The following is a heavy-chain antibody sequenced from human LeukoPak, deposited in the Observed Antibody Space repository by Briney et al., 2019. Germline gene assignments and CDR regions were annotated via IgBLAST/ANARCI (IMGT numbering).Heavy chain of an antibody. Sequence: GGSLILSCAASGFTFINYWMVWVRQAPGKGLLWVSRINSDGSSTTYADSVKGRFTISRDNAKNTVYLQMNSLRAEDTAVYYCARVQGCSGGTCYFHYWGQGTLVTVSS. CDR1: GFTFINYW. CDR2: INSDGSST. CDR3: ARVQGCSGGTCYFHY. V-gene: IGHV3-74*01. J-gene: IGHJ4*02. D-gene: IGHD2-15*01.